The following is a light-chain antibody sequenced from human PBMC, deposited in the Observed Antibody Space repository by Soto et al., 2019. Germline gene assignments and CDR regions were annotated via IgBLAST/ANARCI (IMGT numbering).Light chain of an antibody. CDR1: QSVGSY. J-gene: IGKJ1*01. Sequence: EIVLTQSPATLSLSPGERATLSCRASQSVGSYLAWYQHKPGQPPRHLIYDASHRTTGIPARFSGSGSGTDFTLTISSLDPEDFAVFYCQQRSNRPPTWTFGQGTKVEIK. V-gene: IGKV3-11*01. CDR3: QQRSNRPPTWT. CDR2: DAS.